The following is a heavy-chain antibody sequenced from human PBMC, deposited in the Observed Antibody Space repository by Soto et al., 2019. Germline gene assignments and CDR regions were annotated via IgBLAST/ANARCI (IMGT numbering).Heavy chain of an antibody. CDR2: IYYSGST. CDR1: GGSISSYY. V-gene: IGHV4-59*01. J-gene: IGHJ6*02. D-gene: IGHD5-18*01. CDR3: ARVSDTAQLSSDYGMAV. Sequence: SETLSLTCTVSGGSISSYYWSWIRQPPGKGLEWIGYIYYSGSTNYNPSLKSRVTISVDTSKNQFSLKLSSVTAADTAGYYCARVSDTAQLSSDYGMAVWGQGTTVTVSS.